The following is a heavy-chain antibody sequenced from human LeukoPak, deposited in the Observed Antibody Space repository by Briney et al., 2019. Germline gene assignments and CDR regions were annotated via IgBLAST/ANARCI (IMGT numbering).Heavy chain of an antibody. V-gene: IGHV3-20*04. Sequence: PGGSLRLSCAASGFTFDDYGMSRVRQVPGKGLEWVSGINWSGDTRDYADSVKGRSTISRDNAEKSLYLQMNSLRVEDTALYYCARVGYSGNSAHLDYWGQGTLVTVSS. D-gene: IGHD1-26*01. CDR2: INWSGDTR. CDR3: ARVGYSGNSAHLDY. J-gene: IGHJ4*02. CDR1: GFTFDDYG.